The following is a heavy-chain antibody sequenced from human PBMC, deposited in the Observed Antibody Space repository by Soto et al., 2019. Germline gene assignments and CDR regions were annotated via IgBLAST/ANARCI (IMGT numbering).Heavy chain of an antibody. V-gene: IGHV4-61*01. CDR1: GGSVSSGSYY. D-gene: IGHD3-16*02. Sequence: PSETLSLTCTVPGGSVSSGSYYWSWIRQPPGKGLEWIGYIYYSGSTNYNPSLKSRVTISVDTSKNQFSLNLSSVTAPDTAVYYCARVGFDYDYVGGSYRYTFLFDYWGQGTLVTVSS. CDR2: IYYSGST. CDR3: ARVGFDYDYVGGSYRYTFLFDY. J-gene: IGHJ4*02.